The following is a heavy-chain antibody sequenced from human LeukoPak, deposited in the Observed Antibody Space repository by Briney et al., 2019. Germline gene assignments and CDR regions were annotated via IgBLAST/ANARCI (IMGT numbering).Heavy chain of an antibody. CDR1: GDSISSGDYY. Sequence: SETLSLTCTVSGDSISSGDYYWSWIRQPAGKGLEWIGYIYYSGSTNYNPSLKSRVTISVYTSKNQFSLKLSSVTAADTAVYYCARLKYYYDSSGYRAEYFQHWGQGTLVTVSS. CDR2: IYYSGST. V-gene: IGHV4-61*10. CDR3: ARLKYYYDSSGYRAEYFQH. D-gene: IGHD3-22*01. J-gene: IGHJ1*01.